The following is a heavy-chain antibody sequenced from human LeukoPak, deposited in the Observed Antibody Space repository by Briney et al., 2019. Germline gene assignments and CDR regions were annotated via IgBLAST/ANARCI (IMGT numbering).Heavy chain of an antibody. D-gene: IGHD4-17*01. CDR2: ISSSSTYK. Sequence: GGSLRLSCAASGFTVSSNYMSWVRQAPGKGLEWVSSISSSSTYKYYADSVKGRFTISRDNAKNSLYLQMNSLRAEDTAVYYCARPTTVTTIAADAFDIWGQGTMVTVSS. J-gene: IGHJ3*02. CDR1: GFTVSSNY. V-gene: IGHV3-21*01. CDR3: ARPTTVTTIAADAFDI.